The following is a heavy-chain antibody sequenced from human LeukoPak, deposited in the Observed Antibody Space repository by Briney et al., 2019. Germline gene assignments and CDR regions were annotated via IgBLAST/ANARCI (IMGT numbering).Heavy chain of an antibody. D-gene: IGHD3-16*01. V-gene: IGHV3-9*01. J-gene: IGHJ3*02. CDR2: ISWNTGNI. CDR1: GFTFRNYA. CDR3: AKGTTFDAFDM. Sequence: GGSLRLSCAASGFTFRNYAMHWVRQAPGKGLEWVSRISWNTGNIDYADSVKGRFTISRDNAKNSLYLQMNSLRAEDTALYYCAKGTTFDAFDMWGQGTMVTVSP.